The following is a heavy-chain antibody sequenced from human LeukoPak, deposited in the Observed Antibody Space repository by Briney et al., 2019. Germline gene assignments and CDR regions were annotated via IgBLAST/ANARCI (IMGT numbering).Heavy chain of an antibody. CDR2: IKSDGSIT. Sequence: GGSLRLSCAASGFTFSNYWMHWARQAPGKGLVWVSRIKSDGSITTYADSVKGRFTISRDNAKNTLYLQMNSLRAEDTAVYYCARDPFYGDADLDSWGQGTLVTVSS. CDR1: GFTFSNYW. V-gene: IGHV3-74*01. CDR3: ARDPFYGDADLDS. J-gene: IGHJ4*02. D-gene: IGHD4-17*01.